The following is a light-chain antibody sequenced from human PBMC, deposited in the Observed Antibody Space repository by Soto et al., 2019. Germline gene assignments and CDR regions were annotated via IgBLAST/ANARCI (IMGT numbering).Light chain of an antibody. J-gene: IGKJ4*01. Sequence: EIMMTQSPAALSVSPGERVTLSCRASQSISNTLAWYQQRPGQAPRLLIYHASTRATGIPARFSGSGSGTEFSLTISSLQSEDFAVYHCQQYNKFPLTFGGGTRVDTK. V-gene: IGKV3-15*01. CDR1: QSISNT. CDR3: QQYNKFPLT. CDR2: HAS.